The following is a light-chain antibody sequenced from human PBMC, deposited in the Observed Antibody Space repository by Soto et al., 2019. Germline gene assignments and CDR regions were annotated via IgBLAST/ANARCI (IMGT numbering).Light chain of an antibody. CDR3: QHYNYWPYT. Sequence: EIVMTQSPATLSVSPWERATLSCRASQSVSSNLAWYQQKPGRAPRLLIYDASTRATGVPARFSGSGSGTDFTLTISSLQSEDFAVYYCQHYNYWPYTFGQGTKVDIK. V-gene: IGKV3-15*01. CDR1: QSVSSN. J-gene: IGKJ2*01. CDR2: DAS.